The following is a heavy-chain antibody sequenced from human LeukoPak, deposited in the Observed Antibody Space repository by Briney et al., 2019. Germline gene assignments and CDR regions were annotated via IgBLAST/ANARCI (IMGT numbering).Heavy chain of an antibody. V-gene: IGHV3-7*01. CDR2: IKEDGSEK. CDR3: ARDFSGESDY. J-gene: IGHJ4*02. CDR1: GFSFKDYW. D-gene: IGHD3-10*01. Sequence: GGSLRLSCAASGFSFKDYWMTWVRQAPGKGLEWVANIKEDGSEKYYVDYVTGRFTISRDNAEKSLYLQMDSLRAEDTAVYYCARDFSGESDYWGQGILVTVSS.